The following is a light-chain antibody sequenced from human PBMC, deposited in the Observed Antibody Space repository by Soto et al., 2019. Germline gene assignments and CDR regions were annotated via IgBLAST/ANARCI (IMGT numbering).Light chain of an antibody. CDR3: CSYAGTYSHRI. CDR1: SSDVGGYNF. J-gene: IGLJ2*01. V-gene: IGLV2-11*01. CDR2: DDR. Sequence: QSVLTQPRSVSGSPGQSVTISCTGTSSDVGGYNFVSWYQQHPGKAPKVMIYDDRMRPSGVPDRFSGSRSGNTASLTISGLQAEDEADYYCCSYAGTYSHRIFGGGTKVTVL.